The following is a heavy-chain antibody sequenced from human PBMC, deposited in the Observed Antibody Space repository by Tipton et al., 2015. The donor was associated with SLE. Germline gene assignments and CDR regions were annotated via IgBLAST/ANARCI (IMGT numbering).Heavy chain of an antibody. CDR1: GGSFSAYY. Sequence: TLSLTCAVYGGSFSAYYWSWIRQPPGKGLEWIGEINHSGSTNYNPSLTSRVTISVDTSKNQFSLRLSSVTAADTAVYYCASDPKGGVFGNWGQGTLVTVSS. CDR3: ASDPKGGVFGN. D-gene: IGHD3-16*01. J-gene: IGHJ4*02. CDR2: INHSGST. V-gene: IGHV4-34*01.